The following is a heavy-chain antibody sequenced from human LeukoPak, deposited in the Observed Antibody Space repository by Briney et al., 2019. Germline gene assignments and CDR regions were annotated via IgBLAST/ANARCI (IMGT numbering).Heavy chain of an antibody. Sequence: GGSLRLSCAASGSTFNNYWMSWVRQAPGKGLEWVAHINQDGSEKYYVDSVKGRFTISRDSAKNSLYLQMNNLRAEDTAMYYCARLPRSTSDYWGQGTLVTVSS. CDR2: INQDGSEK. CDR3: ARLPRSTSDY. D-gene: IGHD2-2*01. V-gene: IGHV3-7*03. CDR1: GSTFNNYW. J-gene: IGHJ4*02.